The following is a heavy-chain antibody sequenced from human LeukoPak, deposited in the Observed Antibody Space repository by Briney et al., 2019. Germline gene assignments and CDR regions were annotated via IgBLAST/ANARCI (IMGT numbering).Heavy chain of an antibody. D-gene: IGHD1-1*01. V-gene: IGHV3-74*01. CDR2: IDSDGRIT. CDR1: GFTFSSHW. J-gene: IGHJ4*02. Sequence: QPGASLRLSCAASGFTFSSHWMHWVRQAPGKGLVWVSRIDSDGRITTYADSVKGRFTISRDNAKNTLYLQMNTLRDEDTAVYYCARDYNWNPPDYWGQGTLVTVSS. CDR3: ARDYNWNPPDY.